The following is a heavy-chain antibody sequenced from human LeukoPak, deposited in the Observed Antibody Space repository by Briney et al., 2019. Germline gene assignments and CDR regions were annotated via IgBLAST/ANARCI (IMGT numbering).Heavy chain of an antibody. CDR3: ARGLGITISHAFDI. J-gene: IGHJ3*02. Sequence: ASVKVSCKAPGYTFTGYYMHWVRQAPGQGLEWMGWISAYNGNRNYAQKLQGRVTMTTDTSTSTAYMELRSLRSDDTAVYYCARGLGITISHAFDIWGQGTMVTVSS. D-gene: IGHD3-9*01. CDR1: GYTFTGYY. CDR2: ISAYNGNR. V-gene: IGHV1-18*04.